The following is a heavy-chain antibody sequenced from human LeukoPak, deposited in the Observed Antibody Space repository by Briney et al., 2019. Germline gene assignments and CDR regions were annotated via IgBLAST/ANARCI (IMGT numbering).Heavy chain of an antibody. Sequence: GGSLRLSCAASGFTFNSYGMHWVRQAPGKGLEWVAFIRYDGTNTYYADSVKGRFTISRDNSKNTLYLQMNSLRAEDTAVYYCARGKQWLVPFFDYWGQGTLVTVSS. D-gene: IGHD6-19*01. CDR3: ARGKQWLVPFFDY. V-gene: IGHV3-30*02. CDR2: IRYDGTNT. CDR1: GFTFNSYG. J-gene: IGHJ4*02.